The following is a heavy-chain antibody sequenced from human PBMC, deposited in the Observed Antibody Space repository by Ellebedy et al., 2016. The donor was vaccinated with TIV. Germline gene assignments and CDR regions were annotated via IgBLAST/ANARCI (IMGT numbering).Heavy chain of an antibody. D-gene: IGHD4-17*01. V-gene: IGHV3-53*01. J-gene: IGHJ4*02. Sequence: GESLKISXAASGFTFSSYSMNWVRQAPGKGLEWVSVIYSGGSTYYADSVKGRFTISRDNSKNTLYLQMNSLRAEDTAVYYCVITVTMRPFDYWGQGTLVTVSS. CDR3: VITVTMRPFDY. CDR2: IYSGGST. CDR1: GFTFSSYS.